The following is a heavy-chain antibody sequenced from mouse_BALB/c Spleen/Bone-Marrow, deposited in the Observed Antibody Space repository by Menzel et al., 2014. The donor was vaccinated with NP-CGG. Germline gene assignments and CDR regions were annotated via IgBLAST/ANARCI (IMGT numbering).Heavy chain of an antibody. D-gene: IGHD4-1*01. J-gene: IGHJ2*01. CDR3: ARWELGGFDY. CDR2: INPSSGYT. Sequence: VKLMESGAELARPGASVKMSCKASGYTFTTYTMHWVKQRPGQGLEWIGYINPSSGYTNYNQKFKDTATLTADKSSSTAYLQLSSLTSEDSAVYYCARWELGGFDYWGQGTTPTVSS. V-gene: IGHV1-4*01. CDR1: GYTFTTYT.